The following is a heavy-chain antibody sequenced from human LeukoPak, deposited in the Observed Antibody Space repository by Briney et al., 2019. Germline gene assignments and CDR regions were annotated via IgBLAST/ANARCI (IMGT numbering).Heavy chain of an antibody. Sequence: ASVKVSCKASGYTFTSYYMHWVRQAPGQGLEWMGIINASGGSTSYAQKLQGRVTMTRDTSTSTVYMELSSLRSEDTAVYYCARDLSAAAGPFDYWGQGTLVTVSS. CDR2: INASGGST. J-gene: IGHJ4*02. V-gene: IGHV1-46*01. D-gene: IGHD6-13*01. CDR1: GYTFTSYY. CDR3: ARDLSAAAGPFDY.